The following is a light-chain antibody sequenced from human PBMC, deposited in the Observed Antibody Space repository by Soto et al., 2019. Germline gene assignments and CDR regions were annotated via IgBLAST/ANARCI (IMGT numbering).Light chain of an antibody. J-gene: IGKJ4*01. V-gene: IGKV3-20*01. CDR2: GAS. CDR1: QSITSSY. CDR3: QQYGNSPPT. Sequence: EIVLTQSPGTLSLSPGERATLPCRASQSITSSYLAWYQQKPGQAPRLLMYGASTRAPGIPDRLSGSGSGTDFTLTISRLEPEDSAVYYCQQYGNSPPTFGGGTKVDI.